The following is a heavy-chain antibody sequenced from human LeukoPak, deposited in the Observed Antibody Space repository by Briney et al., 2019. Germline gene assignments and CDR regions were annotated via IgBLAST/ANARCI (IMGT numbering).Heavy chain of an antibody. J-gene: IGHJ4*02. Sequence: SETLSLTCTVSGGSISSYYWSWIRQPPGKGLEWIGYIYYSGSTTYNPSLMSRVTISLDTSKNQFSLKLSSVTAADTAVYYCARDHGTMLRGASGFDYWGQGTLVTVSS. V-gene: IGHV4-59*01. CDR3: ARDHGTMLRGASGFDY. CDR1: GGSISSYY. D-gene: IGHD3-10*01. CDR2: IYYSGST.